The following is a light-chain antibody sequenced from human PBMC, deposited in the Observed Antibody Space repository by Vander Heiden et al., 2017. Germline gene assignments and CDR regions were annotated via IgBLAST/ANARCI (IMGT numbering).Light chain of an antibody. CDR3: AAWDDSLNGWV. CDR1: SSNIGSNT. Sequence: SVLTQPLSASGTPGQRVTISWSGSSSNIGSNTVNWYQQLPGTAPKLLIYSNNQRPSGVPDRFSGSKSGTSASLAISGLQSEDEADYYCAAWDDSLNGWVFGGGTKLTVL. J-gene: IGLJ3*02. V-gene: IGLV1-44*01. CDR2: SNN.